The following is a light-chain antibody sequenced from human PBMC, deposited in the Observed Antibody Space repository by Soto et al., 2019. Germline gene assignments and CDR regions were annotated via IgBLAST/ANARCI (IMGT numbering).Light chain of an antibody. CDR1: QSVSSY. CDR2: DAS. CDR3: QQRSNWPLT. Sequence: EIVLTQSPATLSLSPGERATLSCRASQSVSSYLAWYQQKPGQAPRLLIYDASNRATGIPARFSGSGSGPDFPLTISSLEPEDFAVYYCQQRSNWPLTFGGGTKVEIK. J-gene: IGKJ4*01. V-gene: IGKV3-11*01.